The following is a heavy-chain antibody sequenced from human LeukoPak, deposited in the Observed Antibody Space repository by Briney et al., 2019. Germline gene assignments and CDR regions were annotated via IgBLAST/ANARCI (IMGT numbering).Heavy chain of an antibody. D-gene: IGHD6-13*01. Sequence: GASVKVSCKASGYTFTSYAITWVRQAPGQGLEWMGWISAYNGRTNYAQNIQDRVTLTIDTSTSTAYMELRSLKSDDTAVYFCARCESGSSWPWELGNNWGQGTPVTVSS. CDR2: ISAYNGRT. CDR3: ARCESGSSWPWELGNN. J-gene: IGHJ4*02. CDR1: GYTFTSYA. V-gene: IGHV1-18*01.